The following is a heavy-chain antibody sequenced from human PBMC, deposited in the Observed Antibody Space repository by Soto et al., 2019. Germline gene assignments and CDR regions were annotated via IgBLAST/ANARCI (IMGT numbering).Heavy chain of an antibody. CDR1: GASINRDNW. CDR2: IYHTGTT. CDR3: AGSVHF. Sequence: QVQLQESGPGLVNPSGTLSLTCAVSGASINRDNWWTWVRQPPGKGLAWIGDIYHTGTTNYDSSLKSRATISIDESKNHFSLNLNSVTAADTAVYYCAGSVHFWGQGTLVAVSS. V-gene: IGHV4-4*02. D-gene: IGHD3-10*01. J-gene: IGHJ4*02.